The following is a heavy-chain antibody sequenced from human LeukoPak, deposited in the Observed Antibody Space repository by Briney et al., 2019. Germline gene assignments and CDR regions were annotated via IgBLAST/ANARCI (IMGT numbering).Heavy chain of an antibody. V-gene: IGHV1-69*13. CDR1: GGTFSSYA. D-gene: IGHD2-2*01. CDR3: ARNGRYCSSTSCYVVD. Sequence: ASVKVSCKASGGTFSSYAISWVRQAPGQGLEWMGGIIPIFGTANYAQKFQGRVTITADESTSTAYMELSSLRSEDTAVYYCARNGRYCSSTSCYVVDWGQETLVTVSS. J-gene: IGHJ4*02. CDR2: IIPIFGTA.